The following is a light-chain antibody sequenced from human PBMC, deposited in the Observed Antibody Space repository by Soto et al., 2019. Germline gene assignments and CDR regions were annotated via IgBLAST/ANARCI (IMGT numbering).Light chain of an antibody. J-gene: IGKJ3*01. CDR1: QSVSSNY. Sequence: EIVLTQSPGTLSLSPGERATLSCRASQSVSSNYLGWYQQKPGQPPRLLIYGASIRATVTPDRFSGGGSGTDFTLTISRLEPEDFAVYYCQQSDSSFTFGPGTKVDIK. V-gene: IGKV3-20*01. CDR2: GAS. CDR3: QQSDSSFT.